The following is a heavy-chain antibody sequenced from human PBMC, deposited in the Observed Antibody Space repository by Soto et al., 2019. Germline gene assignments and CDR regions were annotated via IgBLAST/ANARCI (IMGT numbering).Heavy chain of an antibody. D-gene: IGHD2-8*02. CDR2: INHSGST. V-gene: IGHV4-34*01. CDR1: GGSFSGYY. J-gene: IGHJ4*02. CDR3: ARDKITGLFDY. Sequence: QVQLQQWGAGLLKPSETLSLTCAVSGGSFSGYYWTWTRQPPGTGLEWIGEINHSGSTNYNPSLKCRVTISVDTSKNQFALKLTSVTAADTAVYYCARDKITGLFDYWGQGTLVTVSS.